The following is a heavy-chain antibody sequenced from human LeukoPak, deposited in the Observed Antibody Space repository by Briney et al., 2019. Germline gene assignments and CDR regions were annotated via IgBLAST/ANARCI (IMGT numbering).Heavy chain of an antibody. CDR2: VDHTGST. CDR1: DDSITMYY. CDR3: ARGRVSSSTWYSTYYYYFYMDV. V-gene: IGHV4-59*01. Sequence: SETLSLTCAVSDDSITMYYWTWVRQPPGKGLEWIGYVDHTGSTNFNPSLNGRVSISRDTSKNLFSLRLRSVTAADTGVYFCARGRVSSSTWYSTYYYYFYMDVWGKGTTVTVSS. J-gene: IGHJ6*03. D-gene: IGHD1-1*01.